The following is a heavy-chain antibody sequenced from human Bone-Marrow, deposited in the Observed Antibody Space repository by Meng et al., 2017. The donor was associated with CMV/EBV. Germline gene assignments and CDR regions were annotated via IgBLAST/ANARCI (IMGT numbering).Heavy chain of an antibody. Sequence: GESLKISCAASGFTFSSYAMHWVRQAPGKGLEWVAVISYDGSNKYYADSVKGRFTISRDNSKNTLYLQMNSLRAEDTAVYYCARNLKAVALDYWGQGTLVTVSS. CDR1: GFTFSSYA. D-gene: IGHD6-19*01. J-gene: IGHJ4*02. V-gene: IGHV3-30*04. CDR3: ARNLKAVALDY. CDR2: ISYDGSNK.